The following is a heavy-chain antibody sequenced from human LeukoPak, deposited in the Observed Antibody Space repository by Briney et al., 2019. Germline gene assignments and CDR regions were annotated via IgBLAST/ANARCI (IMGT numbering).Heavy chain of an antibody. D-gene: IGHD4-17*01. CDR1: GYTFTSYA. J-gene: IGHJ4*02. CDR3: AIDATYGDYFFDY. CDR2: ISTGNGNT. V-gene: IGHV1-3*04. Sequence: ASVKASCKASGYTFTSYAMHWVRQAPGQRLEWMGWISTGNGNTKYSQKFQGRVTITRDTSASTAYMELSSLRSEDTAVYYCAIDATYGDYFFDYWGQGTLVTVSS.